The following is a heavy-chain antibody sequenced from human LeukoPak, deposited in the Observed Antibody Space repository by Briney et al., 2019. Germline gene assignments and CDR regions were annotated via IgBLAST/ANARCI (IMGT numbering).Heavy chain of an antibody. J-gene: IGHJ5*02. Sequence: ASVKVSCKASGGTFSSYAISWVRQAPGQGLEWMGGIIPIFGTANYAQKFQGRVTITADESTSTAYMELSSLRSEDTAVYYCARIPDVDYGDYHWFDPWGQGTLVTVSS. CDR3: ARIPDVDYGDYHWFDP. V-gene: IGHV1-69*13. CDR2: IIPIFGTA. CDR1: GGTFSSYA. D-gene: IGHD4-17*01.